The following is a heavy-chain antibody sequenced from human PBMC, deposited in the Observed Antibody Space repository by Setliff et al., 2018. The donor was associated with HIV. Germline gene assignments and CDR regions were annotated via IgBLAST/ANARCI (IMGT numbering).Heavy chain of an antibody. V-gene: IGHV4-31*03. J-gene: IGHJ5*02. CDR1: GGPISSGDYY. CDR3: ARVEACSRGRGGFDP. D-gene: IGHD6-13*01. Sequence: SETLSLTCTVSGGPISSGDYYWTWIRQHPERGLDWIGYIYHSGTTYYNPSLRSRVTISIDTSKDQFSLDLTSVTAADTGVYYCARVEACSRGRGGFDPWGQGTLVTVSS. CDR2: IYHSGTT.